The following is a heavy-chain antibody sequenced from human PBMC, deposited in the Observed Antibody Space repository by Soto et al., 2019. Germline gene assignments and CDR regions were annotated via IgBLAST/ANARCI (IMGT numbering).Heavy chain of an antibody. Sequence: ASVKVSRKASGYTFTSFSMHWVRQAPGQRLEWMGWINAGNGNTKYSQNFQGRVTITRDTSASTAYMELSSLRSEDTAVYYCARGSGYYYWDDYWGQGTLVTVS. D-gene: IGHD3-22*01. CDR1: GYTFTSFS. J-gene: IGHJ4*02. CDR2: INAGNGNT. CDR3: ARGSGYYYWDDY. V-gene: IGHV1-3*01.